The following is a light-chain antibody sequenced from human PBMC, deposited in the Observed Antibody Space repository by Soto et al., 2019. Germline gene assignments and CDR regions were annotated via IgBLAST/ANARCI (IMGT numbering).Light chain of an antibody. CDR2: EDN. CDR3: QSYDSSNQV. J-gene: IGLJ2*01. Sequence: NFMLTQPHSVSESPGKTVTISCTSSSGSIASNYVQWYQQRPGSSPTTVIYEDNRRPSGVPDRFSGSIDSSSNSASLTISGLKTEDEADYYCQSYDSSNQVFGGGTKLTVL. CDR1: SGSIASNY. V-gene: IGLV6-57*01.